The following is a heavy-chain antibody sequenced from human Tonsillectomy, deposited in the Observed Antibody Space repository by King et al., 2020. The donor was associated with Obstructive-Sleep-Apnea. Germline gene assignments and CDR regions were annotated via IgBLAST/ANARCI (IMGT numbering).Heavy chain of an antibody. J-gene: IGHJ6*02. Sequence: VQLVESGGGLVQPGRSLRLSCAASGFTFDDYAMHWVRQAPGKGLEWVSGISWNSGSIGYADSVKGRFTISRDNAKNSLYLQMNSLRAEDTALYYCGKDIGYDILTGYGMDVWGQGTTVTVSS. CDR3: GKDIGYDILTGYGMDV. V-gene: IGHV3-9*01. D-gene: IGHD3-9*01. CDR1: GFTFDDYA. CDR2: ISWNSGSI.